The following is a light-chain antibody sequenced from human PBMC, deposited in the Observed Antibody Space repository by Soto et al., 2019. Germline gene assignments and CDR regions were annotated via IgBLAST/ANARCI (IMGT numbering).Light chain of an antibody. V-gene: IGKV1-39*01. CDR2: TAS. CDR3: QQGYTTPIT. Sequence: DIHMTQSPSSLSASVGDRVTITCRASQSISSYLNWYQQKPGKAPKLLIYTASSLQSGVPSRFSGSGSGTDFTLTISSLQPEDFATYHCQQGYTTPITFGQGTRLEI. CDR1: QSISSY. J-gene: IGKJ5*01.